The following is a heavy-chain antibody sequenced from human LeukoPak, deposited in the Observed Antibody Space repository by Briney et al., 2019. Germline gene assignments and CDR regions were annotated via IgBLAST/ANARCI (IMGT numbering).Heavy chain of an antibody. J-gene: IGHJ6*03. CDR3: ARVLRYCSGGNCYSGGLGYMDV. CDR1: AFTFNTFDNFA. V-gene: IGHV3-23*01. Sequence: GGSLRLSCSVSAFTFNTFDNFAMNWVRQAPGKGLEWVAAISESGASTYYAASVKGRFTISRDNAKNSLFLQMNGLRAEDTAVYYCARVLRYCSGGNCYSGGLGYMDVWGKGTTVTISS. CDR2: ISESGAST. D-gene: IGHD2-15*01.